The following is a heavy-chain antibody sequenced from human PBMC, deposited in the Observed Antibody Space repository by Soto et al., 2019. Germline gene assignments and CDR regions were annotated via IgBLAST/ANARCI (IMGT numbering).Heavy chain of an antibody. CDR1: GGSFSGYS. D-gene: IGHD3-3*01. Sequence: SETLSLTCAVYGGSFSGYSWTWLRQPPGKGLEWIGEINHSGTTDYNPALKSRVTMSADTSKNQFSLRMTSVTAADTAVYYCARARFDSWSHIYYRLDVWGQGTTVTVSS. CDR3: ARARFDSWSHIYYRLDV. V-gene: IGHV4-34*01. J-gene: IGHJ6*02. CDR2: INHSGTT.